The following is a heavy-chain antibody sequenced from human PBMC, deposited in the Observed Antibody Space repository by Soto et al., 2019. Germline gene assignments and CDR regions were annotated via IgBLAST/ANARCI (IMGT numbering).Heavy chain of an antibody. CDR3: ARDQVVVVAAYLGYYYYGMDV. Sequence: PGGSLRLSCAASGLTFSDYYMSWIRQAPGKGLEWVSYITSSGSYTKYADSVQGRFTISRDNAKNSLYLQMNSLRAEDTAVYYCARDQVVVVAAYLGYYYYGMDVWGQGTTVTVSS. CDR2: ITSSGSYT. J-gene: IGHJ6*02. CDR1: GLTFSDYY. V-gene: IGHV3-11*06. D-gene: IGHD2-15*01.